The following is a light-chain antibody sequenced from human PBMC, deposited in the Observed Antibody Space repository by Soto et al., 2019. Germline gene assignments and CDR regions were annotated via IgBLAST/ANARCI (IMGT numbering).Light chain of an antibody. J-gene: IGKJ5*01. CDR3: QQYGSSPPIT. CDR1: QSFIGY. CDR2: DAS. Sequence: VVMTQSPATLSVSPGERATLSCRTSQSFIGYLSCYHQKPGQAPRLLVYDASNRATDIPARFSGGGSGTDFTLTISRLEPEDFAVYYCQQYGSSPPITFGQG. V-gene: IGKV3-20*01.